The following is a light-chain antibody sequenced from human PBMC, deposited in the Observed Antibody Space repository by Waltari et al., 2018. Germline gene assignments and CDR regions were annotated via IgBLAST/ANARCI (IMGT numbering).Light chain of an antibody. CDR1: VLEKKF. CDR2: RDS. Sequence: SYELTQPSSVSVSPGQTARITCSGDVLEKKFIRWFQQKPGQAPVLLIFRDSERTSGIPERFSGSSSGTTVTLTISGAQVEDEADYYCFTVDDNSLRLFGGGTKLTVL. V-gene: IGLV3-27*01. J-gene: IGLJ2*01. CDR3: FTVDDNSLRL.